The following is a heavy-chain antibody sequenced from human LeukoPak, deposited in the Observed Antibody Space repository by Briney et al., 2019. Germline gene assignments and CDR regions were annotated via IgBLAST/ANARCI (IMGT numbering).Heavy chain of an antibody. J-gene: IGHJ5*02. CDR1: GYTFTSYG. V-gene: IGHV1-18*01. Sequence: ASVKVSCKASGYTFTSYGISWVRQAPGQGLEWMGWISAYNGNTNYAQKLQGRVTMTTDTSTSTAYMELRSLRSDDTAVYYCARVIGHAYCSRTSCYERGSFDPWGQGTLVTVSS. CDR3: ARVIGHAYCSRTSCYERGSFDP. CDR2: ISAYNGNT. D-gene: IGHD2-2*01.